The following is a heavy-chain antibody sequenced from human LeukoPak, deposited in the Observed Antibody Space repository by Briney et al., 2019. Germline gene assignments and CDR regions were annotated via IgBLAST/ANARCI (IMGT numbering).Heavy chain of an antibody. CDR1: GFTINIYP. CDR2: IDGSGGSI. J-gene: IGHJ4*02. Sequence: GGSLRLSCAASGFTINIYPMIWVRQAPGRGLEWVSTIDGSGGSIYYADSVRGRFTVSRDNSKSTLYVQMNSLRAEDTAVYYCARRDPSGYFDYWGQGALVTVSS. V-gene: IGHV3-23*01. CDR3: ARRDPSGYFDY. D-gene: IGHD7-27*01.